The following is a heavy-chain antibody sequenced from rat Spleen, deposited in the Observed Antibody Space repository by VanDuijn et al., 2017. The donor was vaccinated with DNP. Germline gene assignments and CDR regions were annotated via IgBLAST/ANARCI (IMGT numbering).Heavy chain of an antibody. CDR2: IWSVGST. CDR3: ARVERAYYWYFDF. J-gene: IGHJ1*01. CDR1: GSSLSNFG. Sequence: QVQLRESGPGLVQPSQILSLTCTVSGSSLSNFGINWVRQPPGKGLEWVGAIWSVGSTDSNSALKSRLSISRDTSKSQVFLKMNSLQTEDTAIYFCARVERAYYWYFDFWGPGTMVTVSS. V-gene: IGHV2-15*01. D-gene: IGHD1-11*01.